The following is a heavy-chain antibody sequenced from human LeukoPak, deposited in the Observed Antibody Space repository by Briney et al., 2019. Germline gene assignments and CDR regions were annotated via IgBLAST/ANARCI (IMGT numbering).Heavy chain of an antibody. CDR1: GYTFTAYY. J-gene: IGHJ4*02. CDR3: AREEGYRGYDRSLDH. D-gene: IGHD5-12*01. V-gene: IGHV1-2*02. Sequence: ASVKVSCKASGYTFTAYYMHWVRQAPGQGLEWMGWTNPNTGGTNYAQKFQGRVTMTRDTSISTTYMELTSLRFDDKAVYYCAREEGYRGYDRSLDHWGQGTLVTVSS. CDR2: TNPNTGGT.